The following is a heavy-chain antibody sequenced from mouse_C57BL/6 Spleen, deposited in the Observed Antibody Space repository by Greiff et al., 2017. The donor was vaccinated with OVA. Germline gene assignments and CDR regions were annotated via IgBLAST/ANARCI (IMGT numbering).Heavy chain of an antibody. D-gene: IGHD1-1*01. CDR1: GYTFTSYW. Sequence: QVPLQQPGAELVKTGASVKMSCKASGYTFTSYWITWVKQRPGQGLEWIGDIYPGSGSTNYNEKFKSKATLTVDTSSSTAYMQLSSLTSEDAAVYYCAREDITTVVDYWGQGTTLTVSS. CDR2: IYPGSGST. V-gene: IGHV1-55*01. CDR3: AREDITTVVDY. J-gene: IGHJ2*01.